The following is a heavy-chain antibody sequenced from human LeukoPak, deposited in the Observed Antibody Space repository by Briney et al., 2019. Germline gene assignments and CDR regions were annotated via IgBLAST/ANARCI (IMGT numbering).Heavy chain of an antibody. CDR3: ARDTITVTTPYFDY. V-gene: IGHV1-2*02. D-gene: IGHD4-17*01. Sequence: ASVTVSCKASGYTFTGYYIDWVRQAPGQGLEWMGWINSDSGGTNYAQKFQGRVTMTRDTSTSTAYMELSSLRSDDTAFYYCARDTITVTTPYFDYWGQGTLVTVPS. J-gene: IGHJ4*02. CDR2: INSDSGGT. CDR1: GYTFTGYY.